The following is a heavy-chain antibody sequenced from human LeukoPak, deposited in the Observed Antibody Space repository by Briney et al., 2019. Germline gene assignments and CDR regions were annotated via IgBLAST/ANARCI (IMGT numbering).Heavy chain of an antibody. V-gene: IGHV1-8*01. CDR2: MNPNSGNT. CDR1: GYTFTSYD. D-gene: IGHD3/OR15-3a*01. Sequence: GASVKVSCKASGYTFTSYDINWVRQATGQGLEWMGWMNPNSGNTGYAQKFQGRVTMTKNSSTSTAYMELSSLRFEDTAVYYCARLRKSRLIRGLVAIYFDYWGQGTLVTVSS. CDR3: ARLRKSRLIRGLVAIYFDY. J-gene: IGHJ4*02.